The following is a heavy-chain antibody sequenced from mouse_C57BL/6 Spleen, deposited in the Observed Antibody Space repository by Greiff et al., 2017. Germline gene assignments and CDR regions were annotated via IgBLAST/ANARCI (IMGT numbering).Heavy chain of an antibody. D-gene: IGHD1-1*01. CDR3: TIYYYGSSYYFDY. Sequence: VQLQQSGTVLARPGASVKMSCKTSGYTFTSYWMHWVKQRPGQGLEWIGAIYPGNSDTSYNQKFKGKAKLTAVTSASTAYMELSSLTNEDSAVYYCTIYYYGSSYYFDYWGQGTTLTVSS. J-gene: IGHJ2*01. CDR1: GYTFTSYW. CDR2: IYPGNSDT. V-gene: IGHV1-5*01.